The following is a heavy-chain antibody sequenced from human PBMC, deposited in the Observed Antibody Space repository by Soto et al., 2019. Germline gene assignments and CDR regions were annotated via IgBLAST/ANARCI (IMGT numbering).Heavy chain of an antibody. V-gene: IGHV4-30-4*01. CDR2: IYHSGST. J-gene: IGHJ4*02. D-gene: IGHD2-15*01. Sequence: PSETLSLTCSVSGGSISNSDNYRSWIRQSPGTGLEWIGFIYHSGSTHYKPSLKSRVTISVDTSKNQFSLRLNSVTVADTAVYYCARAEDIRGYTHDYWGQGTQVTVSS. CDR3: ARAEDIRGYTHDY. CDR1: GGSISNSDNY.